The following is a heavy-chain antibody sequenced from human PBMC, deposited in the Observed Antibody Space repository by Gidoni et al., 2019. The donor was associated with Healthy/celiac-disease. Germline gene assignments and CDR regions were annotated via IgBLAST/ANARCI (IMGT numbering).Heavy chain of an antibody. V-gene: IGHV3-30*18. D-gene: IGHD6-19*01. J-gene: IGHJ6*02. CDR1: GFTFSSYG. Sequence: VQLVESGGGVVQPGRSLRLSCAASGFTFSSYGLHWVRQAPGKGLEWVAVISYDGSNKYDADSVKGRFTISRDNSKNTLYLQMNSLRAEDTAVYYCAKDTDYSSGWSYYYYGMDVWGQGTTVTVSS. CDR2: ISYDGSNK. CDR3: AKDTDYSSGWSYYYYGMDV.